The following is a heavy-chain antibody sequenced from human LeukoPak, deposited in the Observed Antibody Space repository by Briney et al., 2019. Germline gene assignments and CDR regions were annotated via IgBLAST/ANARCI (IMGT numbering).Heavy chain of an antibody. CDR1: GYSFTSYW. CDR3: ARTSSSWRAEYFQH. CDR2: IYPGGSDT. D-gene: IGHD6-13*01. J-gene: IGHJ1*01. Sequence: GQSLKISCQGSGYSFTSYWVVWVRQMPGKGLEWMGIIYPGGSDTRYSPSFQGQVTISADKSISTAYLQWSSLKASDTAMYYCARTSSSWRAEYFQHWGQGTLVTVSS. V-gene: IGHV5-51*01.